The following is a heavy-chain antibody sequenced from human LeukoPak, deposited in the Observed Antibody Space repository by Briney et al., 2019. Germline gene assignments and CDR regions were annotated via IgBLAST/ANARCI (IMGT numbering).Heavy chain of an antibody. D-gene: IGHD6-13*01. CDR1: GGTFSSYA. Sequence: SVKVSCKASGGTFSSYAISWVRQAPGQGLEWMGGIIPIFGTANYAQKFQGRVTITADESTSTAYMELSSLRSEDTAVYYCARDSNWYNSWFDPWGQGTLVTVSS. CDR3: ARDSNWYNSWFDP. J-gene: IGHJ5*02. CDR2: IIPIFGTA. V-gene: IGHV1-69*13.